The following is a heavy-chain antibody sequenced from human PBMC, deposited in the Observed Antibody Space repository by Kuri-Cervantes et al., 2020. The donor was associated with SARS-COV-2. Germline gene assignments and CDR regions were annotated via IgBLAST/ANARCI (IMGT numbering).Heavy chain of an antibody. CDR1: GGSISSYY. CDR2: IYYGGST. V-gene: IGHV4-59*12. D-gene: IGHD6-6*01. CDR3: ARDFEYSSSVS. J-gene: IGHJ5*02. Sequence: GSLRLSCTVSGGSISSYYWSWIRQPPGKGLEWIGSIYYGGSTYYNPSLKTRVTISVDTSKNQFSLKLSSVTAADTAVYYCARDFEYSSSVSWGQGTLVTVSS.